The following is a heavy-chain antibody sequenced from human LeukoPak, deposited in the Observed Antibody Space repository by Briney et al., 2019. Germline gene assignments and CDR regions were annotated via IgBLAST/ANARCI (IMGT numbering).Heavy chain of an antibody. CDR2: IYYSGST. Sequence: SETLSLTCTVSGGSISSSSYYWGWIRQPPGKGLEWIGSIYYSGSTYYNPSLKSRVTISVDTSKNQFSLKLSSVTAADTAVYYCARHSEYITIFGVVRNAFDIWGQGTMVTVSS. CDR3: ARHSEYITIFGVVRNAFDI. D-gene: IGHD3-3*01. CDR1: GGSISSSSYY. J-gene: IGHJ3*02. V-gene: IGHV4-39*01.